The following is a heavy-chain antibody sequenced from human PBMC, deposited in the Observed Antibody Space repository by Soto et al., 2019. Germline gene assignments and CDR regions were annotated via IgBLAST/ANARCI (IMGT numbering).Heavy chain of an antibody. CDR2: IIPILGIA. V-gene: IGHV1-69*04. CDR3: ARESPMVRGVMIHYYYYGMDV. CDR1: GGTFSSYT. D-gene: IGHD3-10*01. Sequence: ASVKVSCKASGGTFSSYTISWVRQAPGQGLEWMGRIIPILGIANYAQKFQGRVTITADKSTSTAYMELSSLRSEDTAVYYCARESPMVRGVMIHYYYYGMDVWG. J-gene: IGHJ6*02.